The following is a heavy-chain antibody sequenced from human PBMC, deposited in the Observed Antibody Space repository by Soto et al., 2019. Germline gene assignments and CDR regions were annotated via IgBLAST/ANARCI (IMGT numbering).Heavy chain of an antibody. V-gene: IGHV1-69*01. J-gene: IGHJ4*02. Sequence: VQLVQSGAEVKKTGYSVKVSCKTSGGTFSTFGISWVRQAPGQGLEWMGGIIPFFGTAEYSQKFEDRITITAAESTNTVYMDLRSLTSEDTAIYYCARTAPMDAGDKYYYHFWGQGALVTVSS. CDR1: GGTFSTFG. CDR3: ARTAPMDAGDKYYYHF. CDR2: IIPFFGTA. D-gene: IGHD3-10*01.